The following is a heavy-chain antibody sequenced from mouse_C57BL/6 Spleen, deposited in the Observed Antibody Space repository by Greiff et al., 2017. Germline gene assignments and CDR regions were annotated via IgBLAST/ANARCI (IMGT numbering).Heavy chain of an antibody. V-gene: IGHV5-4*01. CDR3: ARDGDDYPSYVCD. CDR1: GFTFSSYA. CDR2: ISDGGSYP. J-gene: IGHJ2*01. Sequence: EVKVVESGGGLVKPGGSLKLSCEASGFTFSSYAMSWVRQTPEKRLEWVATISDGGSYPCYPDTVKGRVTISRDKAKNNLYLQMSHLKSEYTAMYYCARDGDDYPSYVCDWGQGTTRTVSS. D-gene: IGHD2-4*01.